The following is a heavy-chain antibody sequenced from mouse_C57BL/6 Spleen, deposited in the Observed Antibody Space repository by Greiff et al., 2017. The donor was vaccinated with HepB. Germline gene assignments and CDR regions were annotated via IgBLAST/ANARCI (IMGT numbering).Heavy chain of an antibody. Sequence: QVQLQQSGAELAKPGASVKLSCKASGYNFTSYWMHWVKQRPGQGLEWIGYINPSSGYTTYNQKFKDKATLTADKSSSTAYMQLSSLTYEDSAVYYCARGYYGSSYAFDYWGQGTTLTVSS. CDR2: INPSSGYT. V-gene: IGHV1-7*01. J-gene: IGHJ2*01. CDR3: ARGYYGSSYAFDY. D-gene: IGHD1-1*01. CDR1: GYNFTSYW.